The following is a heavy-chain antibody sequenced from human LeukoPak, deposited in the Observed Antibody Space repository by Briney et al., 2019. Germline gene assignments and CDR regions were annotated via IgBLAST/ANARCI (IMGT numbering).Heavy chain of an antibody. CDR1: GGTFSSYA. Sequence: SVKVSCKASGGTFSSYAISWVRQAPGQGLEWMGRIIPILGIANYAQKFQGRVTITADKSTSTAYMELSSLRSEDTAVYYCAQGRVGATSHDAFDIWGQGTMVTVSS. CDR3: AQGRVGATSHDAFDI. J-gene: IGHJ3*02. V-gene: IGHV1-69*04. D-gene: IGHD1-26*01. CDR2: IIPILGIA.